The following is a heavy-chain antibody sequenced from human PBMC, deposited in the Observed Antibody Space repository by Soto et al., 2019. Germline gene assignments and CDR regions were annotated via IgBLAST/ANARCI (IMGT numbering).Heavy chain of an antibody. CDR3: AKAMVVVTAISGGGGFDK. CDR2: ISYDGSNK. D-gene: IGHD2-21*02. J-gene: IGHJ3*02. V-gene: IGHV3-30*18. CDR1: GFTFSSYG. Sequence: GGSLRLSCAASGFTFSSYGMHWVRQAPGKGLEWVAVISYDGSNKYCADSVKGRFAISRDNSKNTLYLQMNSLRAEDTAVYYCAKAMVVVTAISGGGGFDKWGQGTLVTVSS.